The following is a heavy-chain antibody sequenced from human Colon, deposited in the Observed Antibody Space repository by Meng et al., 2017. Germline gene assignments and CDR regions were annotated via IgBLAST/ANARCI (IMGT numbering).Heavy chain of an antibody. D-gene: IGHD6-19*01. CDR1: AVSVTSGQF. CDR3: AASSGWYRIDS. J-gene: IGHJ4*02. V-gene: IGHV4-4*03. CDR2: FHYTGPI. Sequence: QVQPRESGPGLVKPPVTLSLACGVSAVSVTSGQFWTWVRQPPAKGLEWIGEFHYTGPINYKPSLMSRVTISVDASRNQFSLRLTSVTAADTAVYYCAASSGWYRIDSWGQGTLVTVSS.